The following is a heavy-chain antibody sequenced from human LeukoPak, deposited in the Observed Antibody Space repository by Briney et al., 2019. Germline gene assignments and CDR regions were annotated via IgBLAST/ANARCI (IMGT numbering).Heavy chain of an antibody. CDR3: AMNWGTGRTLDY. CDR2: INHSGGT. V-gene: IGHV4-34*01. CDR1: GGSFSSYY. Sequence: PSETLSLTRAVYGGSFSSYYWSWIRQPPGKGLEWIGEINHSGGTNYNPSLKSRVTISVDTSKNQFSLKLSSVTAADTAVYYCAMNWGTGRTLDYWGQGNLVTVSS. J-gene: IGHJ4*02. D-gene: IGHD7-27*01.